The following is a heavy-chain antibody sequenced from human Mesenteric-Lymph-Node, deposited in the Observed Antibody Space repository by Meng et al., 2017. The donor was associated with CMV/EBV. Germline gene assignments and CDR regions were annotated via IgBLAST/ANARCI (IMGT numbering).Heavy chain of an antibody. D-gene: IGHD3-3*01. V-gene: IGHV4-59*01. Sequence: SETLSLTCTVSGGSISSYYWSWIRQPPGKGLEWIGYIYYSGSTNYNPSLKSRVTISVDTSKNQFSLKLSSVTAADTAVYYCARAFWSGYPDYWGQGTLVTVSS. CDR2: IYYSGST. CDR3: ARAFWSGYPDY. CDR1: GGSISSYY. J-gene: IGHJ4*02.